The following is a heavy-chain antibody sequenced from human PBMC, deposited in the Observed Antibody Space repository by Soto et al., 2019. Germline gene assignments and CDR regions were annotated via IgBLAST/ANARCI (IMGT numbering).Heavy chain of an antibody. Sequence: GGSLRLSCAASGFTFSNAWMSWVRQAPGKGLEWVGRIKSKTDGGTTDYAAPVKGRFTISRDDSKNTLYLQMNSLKTEDTAVYYCTASSSWYVIGYYFDYWGQGTLVTVS. J-gene: IGHJ4*02. CDR2: IKSKTDGGTT. D-gene: IGHD6-13*01. CDR1: GFTFSNAW. V-gene: IGHV3-15*01. CDR3: TASSSWYVIGYYFDY.